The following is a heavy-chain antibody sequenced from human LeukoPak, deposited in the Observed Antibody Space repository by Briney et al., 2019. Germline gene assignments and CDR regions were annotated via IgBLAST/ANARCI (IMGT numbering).Heavy chain of an antibody. Sequence: SETLSLTCTVSGGSISSGDYYWSWIRQPPGKGLEWIGYIYYSGSTYYNPSLKSRVTISVDTSKNQFSLKLSSVTAADTAVYYCARGGVNFDWLPFDYWGQGTPVTVSS. CDR3: ARGGVNFDWLPFDY. CDR1: GGSISSGDYY. J-gene: IGHJ4*02. V-gene: IGHV4-30-4*01. CDR2: IYYSGST. D-gene: IGHD3-9*01.